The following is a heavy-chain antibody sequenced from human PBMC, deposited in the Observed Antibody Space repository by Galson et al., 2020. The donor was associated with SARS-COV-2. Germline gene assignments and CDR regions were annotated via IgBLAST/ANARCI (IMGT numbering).Heavy chain of an antibody. V-gene: IGHV3-23*01. CDR3: AKRDDSSGYPYYVDY. CDR1: GFTFSNYA. J-gene: IGHJ4*02. D-gene: IGHD3-22*01. Sequence: GGSLRLSCAASGFTFSNYAMSWVRQAPGKGLEWVSAIGGSGGSTYYADSVKGRFTISRDNSKNTLYLQMNSLRAEDTAVYYCAKRDDSSGYPYYVDYGGQGTLVTVSS. CDR2: IGGSGGST.